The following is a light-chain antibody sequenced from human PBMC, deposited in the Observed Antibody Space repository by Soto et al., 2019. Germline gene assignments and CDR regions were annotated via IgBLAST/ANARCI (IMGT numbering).Light chain of an antibody. CDR1: QSVFSSSYNKNY. CDR2: WAS. V-gene: IGKV4-1*01. CDR3: HQYSSVPFT. Sequence: DIVMTQSPDSLSVPLGERATINCKSSQSVFSSSYNKNYLAWFQQKPGQPPKLLIYWASTRGSTVPDRFSCSGSGTAFSRTISSLHAEDVAVYYGHQYSSVPFTFGPSTKVDI. J-gene: IGKJ3*01.